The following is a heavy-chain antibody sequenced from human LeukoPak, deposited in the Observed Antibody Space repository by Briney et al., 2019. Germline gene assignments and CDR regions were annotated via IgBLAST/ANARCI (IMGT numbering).Heavy chain of an antibody. J-gene: IGHJ4*02. V-gene: IGHV3-21*01. CDR1: GFTFSSYS. D-gene: IGHD3-22*01. CDR2: ISSSSSYI. Sequence: GGSLRLSCAASGFTFSSYSMNWVRQAPGKGLEWVSSISSSSSYIYYADSVKGRFTISRDNAKNSLYLQMNSLRAEDTAVYYCARDRDYYDSSGYYYYWGQGTLVTVSS. CDR3: ARDRDYYDSSGYYYY.